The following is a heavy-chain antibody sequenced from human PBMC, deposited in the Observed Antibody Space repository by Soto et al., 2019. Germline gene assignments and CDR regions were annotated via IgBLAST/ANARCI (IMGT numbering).Heavy chain of an antibody. D-gene: IGHD6-13*01. J-gene: IGHJ1*01. CDR2: IWYDGSNK. Sequence: GGSLRLSCAASGFTFSSYGMHWVRQAPGKGLEWVAVIWYDGSNKYYADSVKGRFTISRDNSKNTLYLQMNSLRAEDTAVYYCARGYSSSWYTAEYFQHWGQGTLVTVSS. CDR3: ARGYSSSWYTAEYFQH. CDR1: GFTFSSYG. V-gene: IGHV3-33*01.